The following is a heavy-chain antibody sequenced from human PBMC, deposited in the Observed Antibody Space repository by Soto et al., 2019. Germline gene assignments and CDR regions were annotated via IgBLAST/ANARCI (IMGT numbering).Heavy chain of an antibody. Sequence: QVQLVQSGAEVKEPGASVKVSCKSSGYTFSSYDINWVRQATGQGLEYMGWMNPNSGYTAYAQKFKGRITMTRSTSISTAYMELSSLTSDDTAVYYCARAHNSGDVDYWGQGTLVTVSS. V-gene: IGHV1-8*01. CDR2: MNPNSGYT. CDR1: GYTFSSYD. D-gene: IGHD4-17*01. J-gene: IGHJ4*02. CDR3: ARAHNSGDVDY.